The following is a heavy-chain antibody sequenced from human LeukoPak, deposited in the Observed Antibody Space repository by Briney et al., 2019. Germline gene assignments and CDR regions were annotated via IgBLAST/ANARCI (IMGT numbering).Heavy chain of an antibody. CDR1: GFTFSSYG. CDR2: ISYDGINK. CDR3: AKGGGDHWGYFHY. D-gene: IGHD3-16*01. J-gene: IGHJ4*02. V-gene: IGHV3-30*18. Sequence: GGSLRLSCAASGFTFSSYGMHWVRQAPGKGLEWVAVISYDGINKYYADSVKGRFTISRDNSKNTLYLQMNSLRPEDTAIFYCAKGGGDHWGYFHYWAREPWSPSPQ.